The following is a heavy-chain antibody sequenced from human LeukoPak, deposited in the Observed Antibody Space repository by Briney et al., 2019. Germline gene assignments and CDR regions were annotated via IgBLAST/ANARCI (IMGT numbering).Heavy chain of an antibody. J-gene: IGHJ4*02. Sequence: PSETLSLTCAVYGGSFSGYYWTWIRKPPGRGLEWIGEISRSGGTNYNPSLKSRVTISADTSKNQFSLKLSSVTAADTAVYYCARKGSDSSGYFYFDYWGQGTLVTVSS. V-gene: IGHV4-34*01. D-gene: IGHD3-22*01. CDR3: ARKGSDSSGYFYFDY. CDR1: GGSFSGYY. CDR2: ISRSGGT.